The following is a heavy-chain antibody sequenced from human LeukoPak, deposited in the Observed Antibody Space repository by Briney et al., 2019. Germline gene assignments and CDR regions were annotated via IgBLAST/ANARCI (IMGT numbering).Heavy chain of an antibody. Sequence: PGGSLRLSCAASGFTFSSYSMNWVRQAPGKGLEWVSSISSSSSYIYYADSVKGRFTISRDNAKNSLYLQMNSLRAEDTAVYYCARDPARRLYYYMDVWGKGTTVTVSS. CDR2: ISSSSSYI. D-gene: IGHD6-6*01. J-gene: IGHJ6*03. CDR1: GFTFSSYS. CDR3: ARDPARRLYYYMDV. V-gene: IGHV3-21*01.